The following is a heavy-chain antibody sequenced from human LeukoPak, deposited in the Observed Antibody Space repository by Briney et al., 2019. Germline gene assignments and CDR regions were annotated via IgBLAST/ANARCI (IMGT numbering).Heavy chain of an antibody. J-gene: IGHJ4*02. D-gene: IGHD3-22*01. CDR2: ISSSSSTI. CDR1: GFTFSSYS. V-gene: IGHV3-48*02. Sequence: GGSLRLSCAASGFTFSSYSMTWVRQAPGKGLEWVSYISSSSSTIYYADSVKGRFTISRDNAKNSLYLQMNSLRDEDTAVYYCAVKLPITGDYYDSSGFDYWGQGTLVTVSS. CDR3: AVKLPITGDYYDSSGFDY.